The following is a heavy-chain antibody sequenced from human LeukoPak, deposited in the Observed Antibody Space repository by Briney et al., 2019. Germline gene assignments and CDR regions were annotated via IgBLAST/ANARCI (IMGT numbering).Heavy chain of an antibody. CDR2: IHPDGSIT. D-gene: IGHD5-12*01. V-gene: IGHV3-74*03. CDR1: GFTISNYW. CDR3: APQQTYSPYNWFDP. Sequence: GGSLRLSCVGSGFTISNYWMHWVRQAPGTGLVWVSRIHPDGSITTYADSVKGRFTISRDNAENTLYLQMNSLRAEDTAVYYCAPQQTYSPYNWFDPWGQGTLVTVSS. J-gene: IGHJ5*02.